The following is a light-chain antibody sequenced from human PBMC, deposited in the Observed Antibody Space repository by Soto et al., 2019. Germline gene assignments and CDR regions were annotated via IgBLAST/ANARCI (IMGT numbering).Light chain of an antibody. CDR1: SSNIGSNY. V-gene: IGLV1-47*01. CDR3: AACDDSLSGWV. Sequence: QSVLTQPPSASGTPGQRLTISCSGSSSNIGSNYVSWYQQLPGTAPKLLIYRNNQRPSGVPDRFSGSKYGTSASLAISGLRSEDEADYYCAACDDSLSGWVFGGGTKLTFL. J-gene: IGLJ3*02. CDR2: RNN.